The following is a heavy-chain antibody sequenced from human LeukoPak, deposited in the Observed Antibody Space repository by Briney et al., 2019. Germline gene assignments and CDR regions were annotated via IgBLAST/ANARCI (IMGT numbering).Heavy chain of an antibody. V-gene: IGHV3-9*01. CDR2: ISWNSGSI. CDR3: ARGVIGSSWYGNWFDP. D-gene: IGHD6-13*01. CDR1: GFTFDDYA. Sequence: HPGGSLRLSCAASGFTFDDYAMHWVRQAPGKGLEWVSGISWNSGSIGYADSEKGRFTISRDNAKNSLYLQMNSLRAEDTAVYYCARGVIGSSWYGNWFDPWGQGTLVTVSS. J-gene: IGHJ5*02.